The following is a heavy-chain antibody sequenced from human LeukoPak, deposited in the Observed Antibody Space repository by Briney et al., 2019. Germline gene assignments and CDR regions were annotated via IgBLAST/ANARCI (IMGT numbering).Heavy chain of an antibody. D-gene: IGHD6-6*01. CDR3: ARDLGSSSSDY. Sequence: GGSLRLSCVASGFTFSSYAMTWFRQAPGKGLEWVSSFSGGDGSPYHADSVKGRFTISRDNSKSTLYLQMNSLRAEDTAIYYCARDLGSSSSDYWGQGTLVTVSS. CDR1: GFTFSSYA. CDR2: FSGGDGSP. J-gene: IGHJ4*02. V-gene: IGHV3-23*01.